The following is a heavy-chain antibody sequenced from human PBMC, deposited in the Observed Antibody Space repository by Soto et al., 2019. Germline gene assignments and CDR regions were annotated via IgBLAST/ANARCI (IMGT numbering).Heavy chain of an antibody. D-gene: IGHD1-7*01. J-gene: IGHJ6*02. CDR2: ISAYNGNT. V-gene: IGHV1-18*01. CDR3: ARDEEELELLRDHYYYGMDV. Sequence: GASVKVSCKASGYTFTSYGISWVRQAPGQGLEWMGWISAYNGNTNYAQKLQGRVTMTTDTSTSTAYMELRSLRSDDTAVYHCARDEEELELLRDHYYYGMDVWGQGTTVTVSS. CDR1: GYTFTSYG.